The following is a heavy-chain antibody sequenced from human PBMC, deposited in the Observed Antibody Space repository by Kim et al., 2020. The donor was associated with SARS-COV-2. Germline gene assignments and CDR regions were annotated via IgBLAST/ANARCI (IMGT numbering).Heavy chain of an antibody. D-gene: IGHD5-12*01. Sequence: GGSLRLSCAASGFTFSSYWMHWVRQAPGKGLVWVSRINSDGSSTSYADSVKGRFTISRDNAKNTLYLQMNSLRAEDTAVYYCASLATIRGYEDYWGQGTLVTVSS. V-gene: IGHV3-74*01. J-gene: IGHJ4*02. CDR2: INSDGSST. CDR1: GFTFSSYW. CDR3: ASLATIRGYEDY.